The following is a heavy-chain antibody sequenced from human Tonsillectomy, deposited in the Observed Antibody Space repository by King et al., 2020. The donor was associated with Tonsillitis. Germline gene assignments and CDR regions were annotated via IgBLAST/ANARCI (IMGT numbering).Heavy chain of an antibody. CDR3: AGLYCSGGSCYSDAHYYYGMDV. CDR2: ISSSTSYI. D-gene: IGHD2-15*01. J-gene: IGHJ6*02. Sequence: VQLVESGGGLVKPGGSLRLSCAASGFTFSSYSMNWVRQAPGKGLEWVSSISSSTSYIYYADSVKGRFTISRDNAKNSRYLQMNSLRAEETAVYYCAGLYCSGGSCYSDAHYYYGMDVWGQGTTVTVSS. CDR1: GFTFSSYS. V-gene: IGHV3-21*01.